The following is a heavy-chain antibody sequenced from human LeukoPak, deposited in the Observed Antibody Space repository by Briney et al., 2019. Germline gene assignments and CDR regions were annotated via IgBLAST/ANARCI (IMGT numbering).Heavy chain of an antibody. CDR3: ARRVAAAGTEVNFDY. V-gene: IGHV4-39*07. CDR2: IYYSGST. D-gene: IGHD6-13*01. J-gene: IGHJ4*02. CDR1: GGSISSSSYY. Sequence: PSETLSLTCTVSGGSISSSSYYWGWIRQPPGKGLEWIGSIYYSGSTYYNPSLKSRVTISVDTSKNQFSLKLSSVTAADTAVYYCARRVAAAGTEVNFDYWGQGTLVTVSS.